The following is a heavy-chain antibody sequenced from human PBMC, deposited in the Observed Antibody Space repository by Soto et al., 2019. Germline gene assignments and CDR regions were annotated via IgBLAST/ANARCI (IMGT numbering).Heavy chain of an antibody. CDR3: AREASTMVWGVTHYFHY. D-gene: IGHD3-10*01. CDR1: SGSISSSNW. J-gene: IGHJ4*02. Sequence: QVQLQESGPGLVNPAGTLSLTCAVSSGSISSSNWWSWVRQPPGKGLEWIGEIYHSGSTNYNPSLKSRVTISVDKSQHQFCLKLSSATVADTAVYYCAREASTMVWGVTHYFHYWGQGTLVTVSS. V-gene: IGHV4-4*02. CDR2: IYHSGST.